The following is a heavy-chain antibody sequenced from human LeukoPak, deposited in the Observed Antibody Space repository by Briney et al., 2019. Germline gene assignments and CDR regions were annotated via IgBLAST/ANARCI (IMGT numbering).Heavy chain of an antibody. Sequence: PSETLSLTCAVSGGSISSSNWWSWVRQPPRKGLEWIGEIYHSGSTNYNPSLRSRVTISVDKSKSQFSLKLSSVTAADMAVYYCVRDAIRGFDYWGQGTQVTVSS. CDR2: IYHSGST. V-gene: IGHV4-4*02. J-gene: IGHJ4*02. CDR1: GGSISSSNW. CDR3: VRDAIRGFDY. D-gene: IGHD2-15*01.